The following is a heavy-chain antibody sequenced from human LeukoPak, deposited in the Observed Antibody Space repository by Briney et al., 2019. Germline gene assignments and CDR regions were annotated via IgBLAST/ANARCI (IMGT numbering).Heavy chain of an antibody. CDR3: ARGPYASSWYQLY. Sequence: ASVKVSCKASGYTFTSYDINWVRQATGRGLEWMGWMNPNSGNTAYAQKFQGRVTTTRNTSISTAYMELSSLRSEDTAVYYCARGPYASSWYQLYWGQGTLVTVSS. J-gene: IGHJ4*02. CDR1: GYTFTSYD. D-gene: IGHD6-13*01. CDR2: MNPNSGNT. V-gene: IGHV1-8*01.